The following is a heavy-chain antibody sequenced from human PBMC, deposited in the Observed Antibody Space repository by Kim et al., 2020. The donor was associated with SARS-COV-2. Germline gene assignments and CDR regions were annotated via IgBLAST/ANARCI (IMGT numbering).Heavy chain of an antibody. V-gene: IGHV3-33*01. Sequence: GGSLRLSCAASGFTFSSYGMHWVRQAPGKGLEWVAVIWYDGSNKYYADSVKGRFTISRDNSKNTLYLQMNSLRAEDTAVYYCARDRPGYSSGWYYDAFDIRGQGTMVTVSS. D-gene: IGHD6-19*01. CDR3: ARDRPGYSSGWYYDAFDI. J-gene: IGHJ3*02. CDR2: IWYDGSNK. CDR1: GFTFSSYG.